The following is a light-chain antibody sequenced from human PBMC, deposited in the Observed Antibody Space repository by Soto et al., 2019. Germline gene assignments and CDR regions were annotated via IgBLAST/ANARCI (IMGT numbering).Light chain of an antibody. V-gene: IGKV3-20*01. Sequence: IVLSQCPGTVSLSPGERATLFCRASQSVSSSYLAWYRQKPGQAPRLLIYGASSRATGIPDRFSGSGSGRDFTLTISRLEPEDFAVYYCQQYGNSPSAFGQGTKVDIK. CDR1: QSVSSSY. J-gene: IGKJ1*01. CDR2: GAS. CDR3: QQYGNSPSA.